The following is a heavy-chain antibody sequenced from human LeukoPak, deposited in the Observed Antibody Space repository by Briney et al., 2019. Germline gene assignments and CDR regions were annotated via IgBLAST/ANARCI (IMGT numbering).Heavy chain of an antibody. D-gene: IGHD6-13*01. V-gene: IGHV4-30-2*01. J-gene: IGHJ4*02. CDR2: IYHSGST. CDR1: GGSISSGGYY. CDR3: AREVAGYSSSWYG. Sequence: KASQTLSLTCTVSGGSISSGGYYWSWIRQPPGKGLEWIGYIYHSGSTYYNPSLKSRVTISVDRSKNQFSLKLSSVTAADTAVYYCAREVAGYSSSWYGWGQGTLVTVSS.